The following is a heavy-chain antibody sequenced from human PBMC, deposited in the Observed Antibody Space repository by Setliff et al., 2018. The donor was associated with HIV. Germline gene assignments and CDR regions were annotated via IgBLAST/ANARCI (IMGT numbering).Heavy chain of an antibody. CDR2: IYYSGNT. CDR1: DGSISSQY. CDR3: ARAPSTMIVVVNHLPLAAFAL. Sequence: SETLSLTCTVSDGSISSQYWSWIRQPPGKGLEWVGSIYYSGNTNYNPSLKRRVTISVDTSKNKLSLKMTSVTAADTAVYSCARAPSTMIVVVNHLPLAAFALWGQGTMVTVSS. J-gene: IGHJ3*01. D-gene: IGHD3-22*01. V-gene: IGHV4-59*11.